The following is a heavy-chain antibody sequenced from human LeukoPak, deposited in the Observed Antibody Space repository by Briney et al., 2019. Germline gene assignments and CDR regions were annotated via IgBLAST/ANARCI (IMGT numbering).Heavy chain of an antibody. D-gene: IGHD2-15*01. CDR2: ISYDGSNK. CDR3: AEDHFNLLGYCSGGSCYSGLDY. J-gene: IGHJ4*02. CDR1: GFTFSSYG. V-gene: IGHV3-30*18. Sequence: GSLRLSCAASGFTFSSYGMHWVRQAPGKGLEWVAVISYDGSNKYYADSVKGRFTISRDNSKNTLYLQMNSLRAEDTAVYYCAEDHFNLLGYCSGGSCYSGLDYWGQGTLVTVSS.